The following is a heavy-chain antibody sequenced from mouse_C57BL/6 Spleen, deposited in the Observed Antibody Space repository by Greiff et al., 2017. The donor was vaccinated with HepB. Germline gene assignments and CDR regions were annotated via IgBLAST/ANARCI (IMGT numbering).Heavy chain of an antibody. V-gene: IGHV1-15*01. CDR2: IDPETGGT. Sequence: QVQLQQSGAEPVRPGASVTLSCKASGYTFTDYEMHWVKQTPVYGLEWFGAIDPETGGTAYNQKFKGKALLTADKSSSTCYMELRCLTSEDSAVYYCLSYCYGCSPCYFDYWGQGTTLTVSS. J-gene: IGHJ2*01. D-gene: IGHD1-1*01. CDR3: LSYCYGCSPCYFDY. CDR1: GYTFTDYE.